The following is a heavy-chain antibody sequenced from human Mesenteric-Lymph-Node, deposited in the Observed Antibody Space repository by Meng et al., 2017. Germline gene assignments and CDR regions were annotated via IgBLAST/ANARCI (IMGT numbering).Heavy chain of an antibody. CDR3: ARYSGSYYGPFDI. D-gene: IGHD1-26*01. J-gene: IGHJ3*02. CDR2: IHSSGTP. Sequence: GSLRLSCTVSGGSTISYYWSWIRQPAGKGPEWIGRIHSSGTPNYNPSLQSRVTMSVDTSRNQFSLKVNSVTAADTAVCYCARYSGSYYGPFDIWSQGTMVTVSS. V-gene: IGHV4-4*07. CDR1: GGSTISYY.